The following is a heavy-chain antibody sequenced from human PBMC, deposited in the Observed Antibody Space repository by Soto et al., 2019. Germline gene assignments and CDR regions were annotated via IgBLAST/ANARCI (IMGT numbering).Heavy chain of an antibody. V-gene: IGHV3-23*01. Sequence: GGSLRLSCAASGFTFSSYAMSWVRQAPGRGLEWVSTFTNYGATFYADSVKGRFTISRDNSKNTLYLQMNSLRAEDTAVYYCARGAIAAAAHDAFDIWGQGTMVTVSS. CDR2: FTNYGAT. CDR1: GFTFSSYA. J-gene: IGHJ3*02. D-gene: IGHD6-13*01. CDR3: ARGAIAAAAHDAFDI.